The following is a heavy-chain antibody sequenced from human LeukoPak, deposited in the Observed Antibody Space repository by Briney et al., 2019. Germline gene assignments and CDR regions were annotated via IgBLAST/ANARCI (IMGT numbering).Heavy chain of an antibody. V-gene: IGHV3-66*02. J-gene: IGHJ4*02. CDR3: VRGMGVSMLYYFDY. CDR1: GPSVSSNY. Sequence: PGGSLRLSCAASGPSVSSNYMSWVRQAPGKGLEWVSVLYSDGTTYYADSVKGRFTISRDNSKNTLYLQMNSLRAEDTAVYYCVRGMGVSMLYYFDYWGQGTLVTVSS. D-gene: IGHD3-10*01. CDR2: LYSDGTT.